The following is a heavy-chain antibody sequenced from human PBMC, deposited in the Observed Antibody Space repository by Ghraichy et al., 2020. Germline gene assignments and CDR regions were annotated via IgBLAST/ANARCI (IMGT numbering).Heavy chain of an antibody. D-gene: IGHD3-3*01. CDR1: GYTFTSYY. V-gene: IGHV1-46*01. CDR2: INPSGGST. Sequence: ASVKVSCKASGYTFTSYYMHWVRQAPGQGLEWMGIINPSGGSTSYAQKFQGRVTMTRDTSTSTVYMELSSLRSEDTAVYYCARERREWLSHYYYYYGMDVWGQGTTVTVSS. J-gene: IGHJ6*02. CDR3: ARERREWLSHYYYYYGMDV.